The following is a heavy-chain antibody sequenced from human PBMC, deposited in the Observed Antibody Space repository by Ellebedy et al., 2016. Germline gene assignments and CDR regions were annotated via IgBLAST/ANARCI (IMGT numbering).Heavy chain of an antibody. Sequence: GESLKISCAGSGFTFRNSWMTWVRQAPGKGLEWVASIKQDGSQKDYVDSVKGRFTISRDNAKDSLYLQMNRLRVEDTAMYYCGAGGGWLSDYWGQGTLVTVSS. CDR3: GAGGGWLSDY. V-gene: IGHV3-7*01. CDR2: IKQDGSQK. D-gene: IGHD6-19*01. CDR1: GFTFRNSW. J-gene: IGHJ4*02.